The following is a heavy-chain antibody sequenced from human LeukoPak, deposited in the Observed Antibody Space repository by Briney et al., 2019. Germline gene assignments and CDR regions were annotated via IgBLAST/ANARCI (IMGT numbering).Heavy chain of an antibody. CDR1: GYTFTSYD. J-gene: IGHJ6*03. Sequence: ASVKVSCKASGYTFTSYDINGVRQATGQGLEWMGWMNPNSGNTGYAQKFQGRVTITRNTSISTAYMELSSLRSEDTAVYYCARGSIGHLWLNYYYYMDVWGKGTTVTASS. CDR3: ARGSIGHLWLNYYYYMDV. V-gene: IGHV1-8*03. D-gene: IGHD5-18*01. CDR2: MNPNSGNT.